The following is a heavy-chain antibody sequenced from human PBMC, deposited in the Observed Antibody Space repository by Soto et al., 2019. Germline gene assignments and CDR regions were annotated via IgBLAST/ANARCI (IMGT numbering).Heavy chain of an antibody. Sequence: ASVKVSCKASGYTFTGYYMRWVRQAPGQGLEWMGWINPNSGGTNYAQKFQGRVTMTRDTSISTAYMELSRLRSDDTAVYYCARGDDSSGYYYATVDYWGQGTLVTVSS. J-gene: IGHJ4*02. CDR1: GYTFTGYY. V-gene: IGHV1-2*02. CDR3: ARGDDSSGYYYATVDY. CDR2: INPNSGGT. D-gene: IGHD3-22*01.